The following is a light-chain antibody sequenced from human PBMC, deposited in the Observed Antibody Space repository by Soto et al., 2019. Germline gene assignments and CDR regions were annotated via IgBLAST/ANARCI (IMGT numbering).Light chain of an antibody. V-gene: IGKV2-28*01. CDR3: MQGTHWPPGT. Sequence: DIVMTQSPLSLPVTPGEPASISCRSSQSLLHSNGYNYLDWYLQKPGQSPQLLIYLASNRAPGVPDRFSGSGSGTDFTLKISRVEAEDVGVYYCMQGTHWPPGTFGQGTKVDIK. J-gene: IGKJ1*01. CDR2: LAS. CDR1: QSLLHSNGYNY.